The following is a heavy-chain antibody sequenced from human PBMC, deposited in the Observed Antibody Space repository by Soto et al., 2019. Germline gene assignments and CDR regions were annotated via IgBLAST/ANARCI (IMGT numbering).Heavy chain of an antibody. Sequence: PGESLKISCKGSGYSFTSYWIGWVRQMPGKGLEWMGIIYPGDSDTRYSPSFQGQVTISADKSISTAYLQWSSLKASDTAMYYCARSMHIVVVTKRFDAFDIWGQGTMVTISS. J-gene: IGHJ3*02. CDR1: GYSFTSYW. CDR3: ARSMHIVVVTKRFDAFDI. CDR2: IYPGDSDT. D-gene: IGHD2-21*02. V-gene: IGHV5-51*01.